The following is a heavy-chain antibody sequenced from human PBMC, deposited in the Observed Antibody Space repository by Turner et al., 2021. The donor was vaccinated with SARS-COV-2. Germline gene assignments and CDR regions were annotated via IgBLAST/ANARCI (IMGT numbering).Heavy chain of an antibody. Sequence: QVQLVESGGGVVQPGRSLRLACAASGFTFSSYGMHWVREAPGKGLELVAVIWYDGSNNYYADSVKGRFTISRENSKNTLYLQMNSLRAEDTAVYYCARDGGYSGYAYFDYWGQGTLVTVSS. CDR3: ARDGGYSGYAYFDY. J-gene: IGHJ4*02. D-gene: IGHD5-12*01. CDR2: IWYDGSNN. V-gene: IGHV3-33*01. CDR1: GFTFSSYG.